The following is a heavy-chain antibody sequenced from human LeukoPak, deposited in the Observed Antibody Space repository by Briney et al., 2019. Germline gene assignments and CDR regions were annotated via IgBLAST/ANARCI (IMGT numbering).Heavy chain of an antibody. Sequence: SETLSLTCTVSGGSISSSSFYWAWIRQPPGTGLEWIGSIYYSGTTYYNPSVKSRVTMSVDTSKKQFSLQLSSVTAADTAVYYCARAFTFPNWFDPWGQGTLVTVSS. D-gene: IGHD2/OR15-2a*01. CDR2: IYYSGTT. CDR3: ARAFTFPNWFDP. V-gene: IGHV4-39*01. J-gene: IGHJ5*02. CDR1: GGSISSSSFY.